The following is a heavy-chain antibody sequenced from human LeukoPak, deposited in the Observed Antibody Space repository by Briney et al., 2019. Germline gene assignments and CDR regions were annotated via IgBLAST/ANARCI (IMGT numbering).Heavy chain of an antibody. Sequence: GGSLRPSCAASGFTFSSYAMSWVRQAPGKGLEWVSAVIGSGGSTYYADSVKGRFNSSRHNSKNTLYLQMNSVRAEDTAVYYCAKFLEGSGSYYYYYYYYMDVWGKGTTVTVSS. D-gene: IGHD3-10*01. CDR2: VIGSGGST. J-gene: IGHJ6*03. CDR1: GFTFSSYA. V-gene: IGHV3-23*01. CDR3: AKFLEGSGSYYYYYYYYMDV.